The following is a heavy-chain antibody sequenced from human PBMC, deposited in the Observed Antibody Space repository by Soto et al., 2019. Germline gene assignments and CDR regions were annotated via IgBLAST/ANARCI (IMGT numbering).Heavy chain of an antibody. CDR3: ARDHKWDGMDV. V-gene: IGHV4-31*03. D-gene: IGHD1-26*01. J-gene: IGHJ6*02. CDR2: IYYSGTT. Sequence: SETLSLTCSVSGGSFSSDSFIWRWVRQFPGKGLEWIGYIYYSGTTYYNQSLRSRVIMSVDTSKNQFSLKLSSVTAADTAVYYCARDHKWDGMDVWGQGATVTVS. CDR1: GGSFSSDSFI.